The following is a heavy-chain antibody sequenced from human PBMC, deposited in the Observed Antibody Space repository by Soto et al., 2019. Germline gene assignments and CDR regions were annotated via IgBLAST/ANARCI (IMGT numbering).Heavy chain of an antibody. D-gene: IGHD1-26*01. J-gene: IGHJ6*03. V-gene: IGHV3-21*01. CDR3: ARGAYLYYYYYYYMDV. CDR1: GFTFSSYS. CDR2: ISSSSSYI. Sequence: GGSLRLSCAASGFTFSSYSMNWVRQAPGKGLEWVSSISSSSSYIYYADSVKGRFTISRDNAKNSLYLQMNSLRAEDTAVYYCARGAYLYYYYYYYMDVWGKGTTVTVSS.